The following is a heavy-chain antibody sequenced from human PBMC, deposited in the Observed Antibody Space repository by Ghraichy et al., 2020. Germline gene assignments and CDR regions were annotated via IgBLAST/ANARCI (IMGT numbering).Heavy chain of an antibody. Sequence: GESLNISCAASGFTFSSYSMNWVRQAPGKGLEWVSSISSSSSYIYYADSVKGRFTISRDNAKNSLYLQMNSLRAEDTAVYYYARSNYGVAFDIWGQGTMVTVSS. CDR3: ARSNYGVAFDI. CDR1: GFTFSSYS. V-gene: IGHV3-21*01. J-gene: IGHJ3*02. D-gene: IGHD4-17*01. CDR2: ISSSSSYI.